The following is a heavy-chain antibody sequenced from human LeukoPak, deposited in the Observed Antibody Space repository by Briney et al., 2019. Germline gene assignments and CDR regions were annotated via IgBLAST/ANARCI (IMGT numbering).Heavy chain of an antibody. CDR2: INHSGST. CDR1: XXSXSGYY. D-gene: IGHD3-3*02. Sequence: LSLTXXVYXXSXSGYYWSWIRQPXGKGLEWIGEINHSGSTNYNPSLKSRVTISVDTSKNQFSLKLSSVTAADTAVYYCARGRTAFLDYYYGMDVWGQGTTVTVSS. V-gene: IGHV4-34*01. J-gene: IGHJ6*02. CDR3: ARGRTAFLDYYYGMDV.